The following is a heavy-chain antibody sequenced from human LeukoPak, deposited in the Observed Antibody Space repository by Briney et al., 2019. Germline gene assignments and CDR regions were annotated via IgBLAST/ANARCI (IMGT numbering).Heavy chain of an antibody. Sequence: ASVKVSCKASGYTFTSYGISWVRQAPGQGLEWMGWISAYNGNTNYAQKLQGRVTMTTDTSTSTAYMELRSLRSDDTAVYYCARVFPYDSSGYAWFDPWGQGTLVTVSS. J-gene: IGHJ5*02. V-gene: IGHV1-18*01. CDR1: GYTFTSYG. D-gene: IGHD3-22*01. CDR2: ISAYNGNT. CDR3: ARVFPYDSSGYAWFDP.